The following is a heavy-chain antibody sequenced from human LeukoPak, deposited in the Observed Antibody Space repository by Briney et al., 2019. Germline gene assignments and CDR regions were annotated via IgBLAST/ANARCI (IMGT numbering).Heavy chain of an antibody. CDR1: GGSISSYY. CDR3: ARSRQIQLWLEFDY. J-gene: IGHJ4*02. V-gene: IGHV4-59*01. D-gene: IGHD5-18*01. CDR2: IYYSGST. Sequence: SETLSLTCTVSGGSISSYYWSWIRQPPGKGLEWIGYIYYSGSTNYNPSLKSRVTISVDTSKNQSSLKLSSVTAADTAVYYCARSRQIQLWLEFDYWGQGTLVTVSS.